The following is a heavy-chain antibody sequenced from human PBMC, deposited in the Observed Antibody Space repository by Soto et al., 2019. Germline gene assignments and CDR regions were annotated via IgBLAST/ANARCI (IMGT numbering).Heavy chain of an antibody. J-gene: IGHJ4*02. Sequence: GGSLRLSCAASGFTFNTYWMHWVRRPPGKGLVWVARITSDGSGTTYADSVKGRFTISRDNAKNTLYLQMNSLRADDTAVYYCVRHFDKWGQGTLVTVSS. CDR2: ITSDGSGT. CDR1: GFTFNTYW. CDR3: VRHFDK. V-gene: IGHV3-74*01.